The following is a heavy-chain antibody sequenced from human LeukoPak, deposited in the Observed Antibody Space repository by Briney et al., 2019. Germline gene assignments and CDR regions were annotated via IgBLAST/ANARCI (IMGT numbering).Heavy chain of an antibody. CDR3: AGGHGVAAAGTGPYYYYYYMDV. Sequence: SETLSLTCAVYGGSFSGYYWSWIRQPPGKGLEWIGEINHSGSTNYNPSLKSRVTISVDTSKNQFSLKLSSVTAADTAVYYCAGGHGVAAAGTGPYYYYYYMDVWGKGTTVTVSS. V-gene: IGHV4-34*01. J-gene: IGHJ6*03. D-gene: IGHD6-13*01. CDR1: GGSFSGYY. CDR2: INHSGST.